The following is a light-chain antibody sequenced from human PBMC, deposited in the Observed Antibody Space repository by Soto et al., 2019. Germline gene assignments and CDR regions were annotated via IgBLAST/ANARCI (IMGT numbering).Light chain of an antibody. CDR2: AAS. CDR3: QQSYSTPHT. J-gene: IGKJ2*01. Sequence: DIQMTQSPSSLSASVGDRVSITCRASQSISTYLNWYQQKPGKAPNLLIYAASTLHSGVPSRLSGSGSGTDFTLTISSLQPEDFATYHCQQSYSTPHTFGQGTKLEIK. V-gene: IGKV1-39*01. CDR1: QSISTY.